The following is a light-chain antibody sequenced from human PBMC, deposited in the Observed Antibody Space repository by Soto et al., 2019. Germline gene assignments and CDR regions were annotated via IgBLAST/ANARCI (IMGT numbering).Light chain of an antibody. CDR1: RSITTY. V-gene: IGKV1-39*01. CDR3: QQSYSAPPWT. CDR2: AAS. J-gene: IGKJ2*01. Sequence: DIQMTQSPSSLSASVGDTVTITCRASRSITTYLNWYQQKPGKAPTLLIYAASSLQSGVPSRFSGGGSGTDFTLTISSLQPEDFATYYCQQSYSAPPWTFGQGTKLEIK.